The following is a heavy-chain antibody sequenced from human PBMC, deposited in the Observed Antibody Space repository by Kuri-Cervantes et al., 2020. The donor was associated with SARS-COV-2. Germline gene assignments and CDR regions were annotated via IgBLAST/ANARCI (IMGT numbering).Heavy chain of an antibody. J-gene: IGHJ4*02. CDR2: ISSSGSTI. V-gene: IGHV3-48*03. Sequence: GGSLRLSCAASGFTFSSYEMNWVRQAPGKGLEWVSYISSSGSTIYYADSVKGRFTISRDNAKNSLYLQMSSLRAEDTAVYYCVRDGDHWNFDYWGQGTLVTVSS. D-gene: IGHD1-1*01. CDR3: VRDGDHWNFDY. CDR1: GFTFSSYE.